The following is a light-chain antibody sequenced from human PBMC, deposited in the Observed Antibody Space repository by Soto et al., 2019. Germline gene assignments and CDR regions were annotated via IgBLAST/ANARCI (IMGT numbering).Light chain of an antibody. CDR1: QSITNY. Sequence: DIQMTQSPSSLFAVVGERVTITCRASQSITNYLNWYQQRPGKPPELLIYAASDLQSGVPPRFSGRGSGTDFTLTISNLQPEDFATYYCQQTYMPACTFGQGTKLEIK. J-gene: IGKJ2*02. CDR2: AAS. V-gene: IGKV1-39*01. CDR3: QQTYMPACT.